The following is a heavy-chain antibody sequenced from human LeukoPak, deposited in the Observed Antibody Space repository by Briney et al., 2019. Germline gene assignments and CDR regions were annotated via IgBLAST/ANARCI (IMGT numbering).Heavy chain of an antibody. D-gene: IGHD2-21*02. J-gene: IGHJ4*02. CDR3: AKGGPDQGDSPPFDY. CDR2: IRYDGSDK. Sequence: GGSLRLSCAASGFTFSSYGMHWVRQAPGKGLEWVSFIRYDGSDKHYADSVRGRFTISRDISQNTLYLQMNSLRPEDTAVYYCAKGGPDQGDSPPFDYWGQGTLVTVSS. V-gene: IGHV3-30*02. CDR1: GFTFSSYG.